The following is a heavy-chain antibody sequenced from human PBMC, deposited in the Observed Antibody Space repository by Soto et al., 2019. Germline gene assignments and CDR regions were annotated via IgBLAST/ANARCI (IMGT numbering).Heavy chain of an antibody. CDR2: VIPILEMT. CDR3: ATGRRSDLQVGLFDS. CDR1: GGTFTSNS. V-gene: IGHV1-69*02. Sequence: QVHLVQSGAEVKRPGSSVKVSCKASGGTFTSNSVNWVRQAPGQGLAWMGRVIPILEMTNYAQKFQGRVTITADTSTGTVYMELNSLRSEDTAIYYCATGRRSDLQVGLFDSWGQGTLGTVSA. D-gene: IGHD3-10*01. J-gene: IGHJ4*02.